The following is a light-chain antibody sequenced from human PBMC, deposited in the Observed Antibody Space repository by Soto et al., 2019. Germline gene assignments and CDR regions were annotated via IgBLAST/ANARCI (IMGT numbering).Light chain of an antibody. Sequence: QSVLTQPPSVSAAPGQKVTISCSGSGANLGNNYVSWYQRFPGTAPKLLIYDNDKRPSGIPDRFSGSKSGTSATLGITGLQTGDEADYDCVTWDSSLTCGVFGGGTKLTVL. CDR3: VTWDSSLTCGV. V-gene: IGLV1-51*01. J-gene: IGLJ3*02. CDR1: GANLGNNY. CDR2: DND.